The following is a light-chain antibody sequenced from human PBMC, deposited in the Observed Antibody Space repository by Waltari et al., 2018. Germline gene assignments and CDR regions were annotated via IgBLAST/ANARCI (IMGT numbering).Light chain of an antibody. CDR1: PSVLHTKNKDY. CDR2: RAS. CDR3: QQYYSTPNT. V-gene: IGKV4-1*01. Sequence: DIVMTQSPDSLGVSLGERATSNCKASPSVLHTKNKDYLAWYQQKPGQPPQLRIYRASPRQFGVPDRISGSGSGTSFTLTISSLQAEDVAVYYCQQYYSTPNTFGQGTKLEIK. J-gene: IGKJ2*01.